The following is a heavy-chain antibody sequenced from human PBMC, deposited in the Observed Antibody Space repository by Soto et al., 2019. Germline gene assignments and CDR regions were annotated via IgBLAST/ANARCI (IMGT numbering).Heavy chain of an antibody. CDR1: GFTFSSYA. CDR2: ISGSGGST. D-gene: IGHD2-2*01. J-gene: IGHJ4*02. Sequence: VQLLESGGGLVQPGGSLRLSCAASGFTFSSYAMSWVRQAPGKGLEWVSAISGSGGSTYYADSVKGRFTISRDNSKNTLYLQMNSLRAEDTAVYYCAKIPPDIVVVPAAVNFDYWGQGTLVTVSS. V-gene: IGHV3-23*01. CDR3: AKIPPDIVVVPAAVNFDY.